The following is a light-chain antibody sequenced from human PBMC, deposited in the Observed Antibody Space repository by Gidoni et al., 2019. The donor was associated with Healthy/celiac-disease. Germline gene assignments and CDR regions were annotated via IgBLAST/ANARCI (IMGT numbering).Light chain of an antibody. J-gene: IGKJ2*01. CDR1: QRVSSN. CDR3: KQDNNWPPYT. V-gene: IGKV3-15*01. CDR2: GAS. Sequence: IVMTHPPTTSSLSPRERATRSCRASQRVSSNLAWYQQRPGQAPRRLIYGASTRATGIPARFSGSGSGTEFTLTISSLQSEDVAVYYCKQDNNWPPYTFGQGTKLEIK.